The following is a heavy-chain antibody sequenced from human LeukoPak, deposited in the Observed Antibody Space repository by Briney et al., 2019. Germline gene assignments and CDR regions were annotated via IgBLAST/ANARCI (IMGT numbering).Heavy chain of an antibody. CDR1: KFTFSGSA. CDR2: IRQDESEK. CDR3: ARHARDSPYSHFDY. D-gene: IGHD3-22*01. V-gene: IGHV3-7*04. Sequence: PGGSLRLSCAAPKFTFSGSAMHWVRQASGKGLEWVANIRQDESEKKYVDSVKGRFTISRDNAQNSLYLQMSSLRAEDTALYYCARHARDSPYSHFDYWGQGTLVTVSS. J-gene: IGHJ4*02.